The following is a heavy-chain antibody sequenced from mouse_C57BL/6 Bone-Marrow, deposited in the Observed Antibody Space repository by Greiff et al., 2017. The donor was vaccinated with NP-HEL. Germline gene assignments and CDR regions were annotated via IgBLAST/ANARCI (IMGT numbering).Heavy chain of an antibody. CDR1: GYTFTSYW. J-gene: IGHJ3*01. CDR3: ARSGHYGSSPFAY. V-gene: IGHV1-52*01. Sequence: QVQLQQPGAELVRPGSSVKLSCKASGYTFTSYWMHWVKQRPIQGLEWIGNIDPSDSETHYNQKFKDKATLTVDKSSSTAYMQLSSLTSEDSAVYYCARSGHYGSSPFAYWGQGTLVTVSA. CDR2: IDPSDSET. D-gene: IGHD1-1*01.